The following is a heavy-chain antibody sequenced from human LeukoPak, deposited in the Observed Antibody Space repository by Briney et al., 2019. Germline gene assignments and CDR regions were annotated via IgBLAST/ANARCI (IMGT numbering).Heavy chain of an antibody. CDR3: AKDPRYDSNGYYYFGYFDY. J-gene: IGHJ4*02. V-gene: IGHV3-33*06. CDR2: LWYGGSNE. Sequence: LAGGSLILSGAASGFNFRWYGMDWARQAEGKWVEWETVLWYGGSNESYPHSAKGPSTISTYNSKSTLYLQMTSLRAEDTAVYYCAKDPRYDSNGYYYFGYFDYWGQGTLVTVSS. CDR1: GFNFRWYG. D-gene: IGHD3-22*01.